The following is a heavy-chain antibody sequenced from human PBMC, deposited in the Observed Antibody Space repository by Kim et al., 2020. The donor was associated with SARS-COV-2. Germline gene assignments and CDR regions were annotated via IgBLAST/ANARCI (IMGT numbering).Heavy chain of an antibody. V-gene: IGHV3-11*06. CDR3: ARAPAGEISAYYFDY. CDR2: ISGSTGYA. Sequence: GGSLRLSCAASGFTFSDYYMSWIRQAPGKGLEWVSYISGSTGYARYADSMKGRFTISRDNAKNSLYLQMKSLRAEDTAVYYCARAPAGEISAYYFDYWGQGTLVTVSS. J-gene: IGHJ4*02. CDR1: GFTFSDYY. D-gene: IGHD3-22*01.